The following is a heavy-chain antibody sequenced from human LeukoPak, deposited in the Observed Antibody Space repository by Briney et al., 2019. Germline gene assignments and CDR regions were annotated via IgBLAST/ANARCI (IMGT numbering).Heavy chain of an antibody. Sequence: SETLSLTCTVSGGSISNRNYYWGWIRQPPGKGLEWIGSIYYSGSTYFNPSLKSRVTISVDTSKNQFSLKLSSVTAADTAVYYCARPRLGATPFDAFDIWGQGTMVTVSS. CDR2: IYYSGST. V-gene: IGHV4-39*07. CDR1: GGSISNRNYY. CDR3: ARPRLGATPFDAFDI. D-gene: IGHD1-26*01. J-gene: IGHJ3*02.